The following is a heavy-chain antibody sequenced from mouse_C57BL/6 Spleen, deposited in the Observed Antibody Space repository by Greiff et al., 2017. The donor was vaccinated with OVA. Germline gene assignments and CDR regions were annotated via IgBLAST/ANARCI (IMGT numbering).Heavy chain of an antibody. J-gene: IGHJ4*01. CDR1: GYTFTSYW. D-gene: IGHD1-1*01. V-gene: IGHV1-53*01. CDR3: ARGPSTVVAADAMDY. Sequence: QVQLQQPGPELVKPGASVKLSCKASGYTFTSYWMHWVKQRPGQGLEWIGNINPSNGGTNYNEKFKSKATLTVDKSSSTAYMQLSSLTSEDSAVYYCARGPSTVVAADAMDYWGQGTSVTVSS. CDR2: INPSNGGT.